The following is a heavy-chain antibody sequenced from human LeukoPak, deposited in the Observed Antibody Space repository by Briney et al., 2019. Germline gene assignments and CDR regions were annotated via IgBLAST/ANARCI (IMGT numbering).Heavy chain of an antibody. CDR2: TRNKANSYTT. D-gene: IGHD3-10*01. J-gene: IGHJ5*02. CDR1: GFTFSNAL. Sequence: GGSLRLSCTASGFTFSNALMSWVRQAPGKGLEWVGRTRNKANSYTTEYAASVKGRFTISRDDSENSLYLQMNSLKAEDTAVYYCASLYGSGKRWVDPWGQGTLVTVSS. CDR3: ASLYGSGKRWVDP. V-gene: IGHV3-72*01.